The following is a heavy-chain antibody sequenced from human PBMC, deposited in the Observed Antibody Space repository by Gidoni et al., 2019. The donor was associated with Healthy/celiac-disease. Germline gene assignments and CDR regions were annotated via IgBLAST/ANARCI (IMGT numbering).Heavy chain of an antibody. CDR3: ARHYYDSSGYLEGGNWFDP. CDR1: GYTFTSYY. Sequence: QVQLVQSGAEVKKPGASVKVSCKASGYTFTSYYMHWVRQAPGQGLEWMGIINPSGGSTSYAQKFQGRVTMTRDTSTSTVYMELSSLRSEDTAVYYCARHYYDSSGYLEGGNWFDPWGQGTLVTVSS. CDR2: INPSGGST. D-gene: IGHD3-22*01. V-gene: IGHV1-46*01. J-gene: IGHJ5*02.